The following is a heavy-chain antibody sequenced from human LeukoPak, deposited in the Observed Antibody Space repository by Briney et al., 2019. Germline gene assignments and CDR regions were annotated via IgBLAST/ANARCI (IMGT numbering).Heavy chain of an antibody. J-gene: IGHJ4*02. D-gene: IGHD2-15*01. Sequence: GGSPRLSCAVSGFTFSSYGMHWVRQAPGKGLEWISYIKNSGSTIPYADSVKGRFTISRDDAKNSLYLQMNTLRAEDTAIYYCARETQFCSGGRCHGAFDYWGQGTLVTVS. V-gene: IGHV3-48*03. CDR1: GFTFSSYG. CDR2: IKNSGSTI. CDR3: ARETQFCSGGRCHGAFDY.